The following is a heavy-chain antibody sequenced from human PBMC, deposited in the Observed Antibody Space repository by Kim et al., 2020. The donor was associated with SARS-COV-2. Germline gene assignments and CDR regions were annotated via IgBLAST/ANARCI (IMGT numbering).Heavy chain of an antibody. CDR3: AKRYCSGGTCYSIDY. CDR1: GFPFRSHA. J-gene: IGHJ4*02. Sequence: LSLTCAASGFPFRSHAMNWVRQAPGKGLEWVSGISGSGGTTNYADSVKGRFTISRDNSKNTLYLQMNSLRAEDTAVYYCAKRYCSGGTCYSIDYWGQGTLVTVSS. D-gene: IGHD2-15*01. V-gene: IGHV3-23*01. CDR2: ISGSGGTT.